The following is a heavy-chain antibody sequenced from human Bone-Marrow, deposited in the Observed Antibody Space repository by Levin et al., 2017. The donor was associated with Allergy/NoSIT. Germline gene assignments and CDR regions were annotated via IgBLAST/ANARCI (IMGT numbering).Heavy chain of an antibody. CDR1: GFTFEDYA. V-gene: IGHV3-9*01. J-gene: IGHJ4*02. CDR2: ISWNSGTT. Sequence: SLKISCEASGFTFEDYAMHWVRKSPGKGLEWVSGISWNSGTTGYADSVWGRFTISRDTAKKTLFLQMESLSPDDTAVYYCAKSLGNRHYYDSSGLDSWGRGTLVTVSS. CDR3: AKSLGNRHYYDSSGLDS. D-gene: IGHD3-22*01.